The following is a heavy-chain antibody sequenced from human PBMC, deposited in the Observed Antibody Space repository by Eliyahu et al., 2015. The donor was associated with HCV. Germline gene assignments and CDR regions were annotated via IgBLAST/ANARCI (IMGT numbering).Heavy chain of an antibody. Sequence: QVQLQQWGAGLLKPSETLXLTCAVXGGSFSGXYWSWIRQPPGKGLEWIGEXNHXGSXNYNPSLKXRVXISVDTSKNQFSLKLSSVTAADTAVYYCARGRGASTGGAHYYYYGMDVWGQGTTVTVSS. J-gene: IGHJ6*02. D-gene: IGHD2-8*02. V-gene: IGHV4-34*01. CDR3: ARGRGASTGGAHYYYYGMDV. CDR1: GGSFSGXY. CDR2: XNHXGSX.